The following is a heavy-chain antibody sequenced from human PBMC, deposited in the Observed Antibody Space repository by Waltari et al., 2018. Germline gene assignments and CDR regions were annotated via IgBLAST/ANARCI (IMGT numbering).Heavy chain of an antibody. V-gene: IGHV4-4*07. CDR2: IYTSDIT. J-gene: IGHJ4*02. CDR1: GGSITGYS. D-gene: IGHD3-3*01. Sequence: QVQLQESGPGLVKPSETLSLTCPVSGGSITGYSWNWIRQPAGEGLEWIGRIYTSDITDYNPSLKSRITMSVDTAKNQFSLKLSSVTAADTAVYYCARGESGYPDYWGQGTLVTVSS. CDR3: ARGESGYPDY.